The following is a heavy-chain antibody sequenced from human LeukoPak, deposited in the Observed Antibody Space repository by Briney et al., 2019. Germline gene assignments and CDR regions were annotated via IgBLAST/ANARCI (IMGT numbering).Heavy chain of an antibody. V-gene: IGHV3-21*01. J-gene: IGHJ4*02. CDR3: ARSWGYCSGGSCLDLFDY. Sequence: PGGSLRLSCAASGVIFSSYSMNWVRQAPGKGLEWVSAISGSSSYIYYADSVKGRFTISRDNAKNSLYLQMNSLRAEDTAVYYCARSWGYCSGGSCLDLFDYWGQGTLVTVSS. CDR1: GVIFSSYS. CDR2: ISGSSSYI. D-gene: IGHD2-15*01.